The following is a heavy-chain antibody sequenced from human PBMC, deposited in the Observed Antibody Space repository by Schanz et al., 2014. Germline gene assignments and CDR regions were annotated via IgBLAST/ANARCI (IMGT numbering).Heavy chain of an antibody. CDR3: ARGGAYRSPSPVFYFDY. V-gene: IGHV1-46*01. CDR1: GYFFTSYS. CDR2: INPSGVST. Sequence: QVHLVQSGAEVKKPGASVKVSCKASGYFFTSYSMHWVRQAPGQGLEWLGIINPSGVSTSSAQEFQGRVTMTRDTSTSTLQMELSSLRSEDTAVYYCARGGAYRSPSPVFYFDYWGQGTLVTVSS. J-gene: IGHJ4*02. D-gene: IGHD6-6*01.